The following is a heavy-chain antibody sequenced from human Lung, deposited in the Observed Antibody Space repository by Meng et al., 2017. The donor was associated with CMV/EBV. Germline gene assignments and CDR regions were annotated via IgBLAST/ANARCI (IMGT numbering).Heavy chain of an antibody. Sequence: QVQRVQSGSEVKMRGALVRFSCKASVYTFTSYALNWVRQAPGQGLEWMGWINTNTGNPTYAQGFTGRFVFSLDTSVSTAYLQISSLKAEDTAVYYCARGDYYDSSGLDYWGQGTLVTVSS. CDR3: ARGDYYDSSGLDY. CDR2: INTNTGNP. D-gene: IGHD3-22*01. V-gene: IGHV7-4-1*02. CDR1: VYTFTSYA. J-gene: IGHJ4*02.